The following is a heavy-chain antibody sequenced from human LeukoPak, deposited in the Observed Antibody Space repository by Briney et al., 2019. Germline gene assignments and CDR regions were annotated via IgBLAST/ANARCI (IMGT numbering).Heavy chain of an antibody. CDR2: FDPEDGET. V-gene: IGHV1-24*01. CDR1: GYTLTELS. Sequence: ASVKVSCKVSGYTLTELSMHWVRQAPGKGLEWMGGFDPEDGETIYAQKFQGRVTMTEDTSTDTAYMELSSLRSEDTAVYYCATGLAARPNLSFDYWGQGTLVTVSS. J-gene: IGHJ4*02. CDR3: ATGLAARPNLSFDY. D-gene: IGHD6-6*01.